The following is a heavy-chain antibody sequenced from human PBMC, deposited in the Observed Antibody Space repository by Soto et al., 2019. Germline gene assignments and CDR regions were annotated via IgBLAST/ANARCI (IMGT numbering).Heavy chain of an antibody. CDR2: ISSSSSYI. CDR3: ARVERAYCGGDCYDY. Sequence: EVQLVESGGGLVKPGGSLRLSCAASGFTFSSYSMNWVRQAPGKGLEWVSSISSSSSYIYYADSVKGRFTISRDNAKNSLYLQMNSLTAEDTAVYYCARVERAYCGGDCYDYWGQGTLVTVSS. D-gene: IGHD2-21*01. CDR1: GFTFSSYS. V-gene: IGHV3-21*01. J-gene: IGHJ4*02.